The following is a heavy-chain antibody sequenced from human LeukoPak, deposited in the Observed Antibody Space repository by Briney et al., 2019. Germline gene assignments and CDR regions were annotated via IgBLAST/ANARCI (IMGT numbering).Heavy chain of an antibody. Sequence: GGSLRLSCAASTFTVSCDTRNWDRQAPGKGLEWVSSISSGSTYINYADSVKGRFTISRDNAKNSMALQMTSLRAEDTAVYYCARVRFAGPKAFDIWGQGTMVTVAS. D-gene: IGHD4/OR15-4a*01. CDR3: ARVRFAGPKAFDI. J-gene: IGHJ3*02. CDR1: TFTVSCDT. CDR2: ISSGSTYI. V-gene: IGHV3-21*01.